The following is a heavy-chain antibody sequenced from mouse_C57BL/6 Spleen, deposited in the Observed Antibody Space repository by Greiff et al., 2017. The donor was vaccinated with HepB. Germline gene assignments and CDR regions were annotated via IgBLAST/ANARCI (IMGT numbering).Heavy chain of an antibody. CDR1: GFTFSSYA. J-gene: IGHJ1*03. D-gene: IGHD1-1*01. CDR3: TRDREFITTVVEDWYFDV. CDR2: ISSGGDYI. Sequence: EVKLVESGEGLVKPGGSLKLSCAASGFTFSSYAMSWVRQTPEKRLEWVAYISSGGDYIYYADIVKGRFTISRDNARNTLYLQMSSLKSEDTAMYYCTRDREFITTVVEDWYFDVWGTGTTVTVSS. V-gene: IGHV5-9-1*02.